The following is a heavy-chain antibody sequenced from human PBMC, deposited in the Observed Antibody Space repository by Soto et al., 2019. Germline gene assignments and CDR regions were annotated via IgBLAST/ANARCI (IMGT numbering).Heavy chain of an antibody. CDR1: GFTFSDHY. CDR3: ARVREFPRDYYYYYYMDV. Sequence: GGSLRLSCAASGFTFSDHYVDWVRQAPGKGLEWVGRTRNKANSYTTEYAASVKGRFTISRDDSKNSLYLQMNSLKTEDTAVYYCARVREFPRDYYYYYYMDVWGKGTTVTVSS. CDR2: TRNKANSYTT. V-gene: IGHV3-72*01. D-gene: IGHD2-21*01. J-gene: IGHJ6*03.